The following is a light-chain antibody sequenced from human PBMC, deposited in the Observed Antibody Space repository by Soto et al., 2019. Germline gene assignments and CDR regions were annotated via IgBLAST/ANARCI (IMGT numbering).Light chain of an antibody. Sequence: QSVLTQPPSVSGAPGQRVTISCTGSSSNFGAGYDVHWYRQLPGTAPKLLIFGNIKRPSGVPDRFSGSKSGTSASLAIAGLQAEDEADYYCQSYDTSLRGWVFGGGTKLTVL. CDR3: QSYDTSLRGWV. V-gene: IGLV1-40*01. CDR1: SSNFGAGYD. J-gene: IGLJ3*02. CDR2: GNI.